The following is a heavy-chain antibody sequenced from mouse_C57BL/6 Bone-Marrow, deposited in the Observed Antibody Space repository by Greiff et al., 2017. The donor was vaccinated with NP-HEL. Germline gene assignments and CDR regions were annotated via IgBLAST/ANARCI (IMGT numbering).Heavy chain of an antibody. CDR3: ARSGSSGYGAY. J-gene: IGHJ3*01. CDR1: GYTFTSYW. D-gene: IGHD3-2*02. Sequence: QVQLQQPGAELVKPGASVKLSCKASGYTFTSYWMHWVKQRPGQGLEWIGMIHPNSGSTNYNEKFKSNATLTVDKSSSTAYMQLSSLTSEDSAVYYCARSGSSGYGAYWGQGTLVTVSA. CDR2: IHPNSGST. V-gene: IGHV1-64*01.